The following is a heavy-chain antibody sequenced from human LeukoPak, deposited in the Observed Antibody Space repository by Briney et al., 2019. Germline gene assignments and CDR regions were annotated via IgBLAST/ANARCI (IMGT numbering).Heavy chain of an antibody. Sequence: PGGSLRLSCAASGFLFSAYSMTWVRQAPGKGLEWVSYIGRSGNTIYYADSVKGRFTISRDNAKNSLYLQMNSLRAEDTAVYYCARDVPSVAGTAYFDYWGQGILVTVSS. J-gene: IGHJ4*02. CDR1: GFLFSAYS. V-gene: IGHV3-48*04. CDR2: IGRSGNTI. CDR3: ARDVPSVAGTAYFDY. D-gene: IGHD6-19*01.